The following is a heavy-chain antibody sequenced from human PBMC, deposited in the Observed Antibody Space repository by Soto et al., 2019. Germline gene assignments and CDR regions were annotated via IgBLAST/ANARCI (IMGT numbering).Heavy chain of an antibody. CDR2: ISYDGSNK. V-gene: IGHV3-30-3*01. J-gene: IGHJ4*02. CDR1: GFTFSSYA. Sequence: GSLRLSCAASGFTFSSYAMHWVRQAPGKGLEWVALISYDGSNKYYADSVKGRFTISRDNSKNTLYLQMNSLRAEDTAVYYCARDSFTPVAGTGYWGQGTLVTVSS. CDR3: ARDSFTPVAGTGY. D-gene: IGHD6-19*01.